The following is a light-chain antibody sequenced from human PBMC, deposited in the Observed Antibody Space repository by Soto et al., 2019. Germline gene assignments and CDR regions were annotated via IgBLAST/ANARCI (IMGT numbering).Light chain of an antibody. CDR1: QSISSY. CDR3: QQSYSTLSLT. Sequence: DIQMTQSPSSLSASVGDRVTITCRASQSISSYLNWYQQKPGKAPKLLIYAASSLQSGGPSRFSGSRSGTDFTLTISSLQPEDFATYYCQQSYSTLSLTFGGGTKVEIK. CDR2: AAS. J-gene: IGKJ4*01. V-gene: IGKV1-39*01.